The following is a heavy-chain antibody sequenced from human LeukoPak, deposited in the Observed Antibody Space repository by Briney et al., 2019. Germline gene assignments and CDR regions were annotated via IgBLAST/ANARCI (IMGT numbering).Heavy chain of an antibody. CDR1: GGSISSGDYY. CDR3: ARGLLHDYGRDYFDY. CDR2: IYYSGST. Sequence: SETLSLTCTVSGGSISSGDYYWSWIRQPPGKGLEWIGYIYYSGSTYYNPSLKSRVTISVDTSKNQFSLRLSSVTAADTAVYYCARGLLHDYGRDYFDYWGQGTLVTVSS. V-gene: IGHV4-30-4*01. D-gene: IGHD4-17*01. J-gene: IGHJ4*02.